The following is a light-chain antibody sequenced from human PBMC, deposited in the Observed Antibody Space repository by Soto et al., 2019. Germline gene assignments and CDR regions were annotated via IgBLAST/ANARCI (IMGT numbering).Light chain of an antibody. J-gene: IGKJ1*01. CDR1: QSISSW. Sequence: DIQMTQSPFTLSASVGDRVTITCRASQSISSWLAWYQQKPGKAPKLLIYESSSLESGVPSRFSGSGSGTEFTLTISSLQPEDFATYYCQQYSTYTGEFGPGTNVEIK. CDR2: ESS. CDR3: QQYSTYTGE. V-gene: IGKV1-5*03.